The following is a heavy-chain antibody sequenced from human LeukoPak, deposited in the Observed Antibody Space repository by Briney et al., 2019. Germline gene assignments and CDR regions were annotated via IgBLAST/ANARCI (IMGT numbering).Heavy chain of an antibody. V-gene: IGHV5-51*01. J-gene: IGHJ4*02. CDR1: GYRFTTYW. Sequence: GESLKISCQGSGYRFTTYWIAWVRHMPGKGLEWMGFIYPGDSETRHSPSFQGQVTISADKSLSTAYLQWSSLKASDTAMYYCARSRWELLQWAFDYWGQGTLVTVSS. D-gene: IGHD1-26*01. CDR3: ARSRWELLQWAFDY. CDR2: IYPGDSET.